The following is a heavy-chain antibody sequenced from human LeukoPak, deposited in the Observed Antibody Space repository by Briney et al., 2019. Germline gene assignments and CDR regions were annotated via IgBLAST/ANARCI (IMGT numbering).Heavy chain of an antibody. CDR1: GYTLTELS. D-gene: IGHD1-26*01. Sequence: ASVKVSCKVSGYTLTELSMHWVRQAPGKGLEWMGGFDPEDGETIYAQKFQGRVTMTEDTSTDTAYMELSNLRSEDTAVYYCATVKWELHSSDAFDIWGQGTMVTVSS. CDR2: FDPEDGET. J-gene: IGHJ3*02. CDR3: ATVKWELHSSDAFDI. V-gene: IGHV1-24*01.